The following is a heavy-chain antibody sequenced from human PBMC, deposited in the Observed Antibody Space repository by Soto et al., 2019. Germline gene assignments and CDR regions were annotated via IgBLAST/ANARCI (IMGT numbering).Heavy chain of an antibody. CDR3: ARGGGGWF. CDR1: GYTFTAYT. J-gene: IGHJ4*02. CDR2: INAGSGNT. Sequence: ASVKVACKASGYTFTAYTRDWVRQAPGQRLEWMGWINAGSGNTKYSQKFQGRVTITRDTSASTAYMELSSLRSEDTAVYYCARGGGGWFWGQGTLVTVSS. V-gene: IGHV1-3*01. D-gene: IGHD6-19*01.